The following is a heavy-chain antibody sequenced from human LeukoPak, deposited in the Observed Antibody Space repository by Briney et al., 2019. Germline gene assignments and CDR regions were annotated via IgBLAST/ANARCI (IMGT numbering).Heavy chain of an antibody. D-gene: IGHD3-10*01. CDR2: ISGSGGST. J-gene: IGHJ6*03. CDR3: AKRYYGSGNYYMDV. V-gene: IGHV3-23*01. CDR1: GFTFSSYA. Sequence: PGGSLRLSCVASGFTFSSYAMSWVRQAPGKGLEWVSAISGSGGSTYYADSVKGRFTISRDNSKNTLYLQMNSLRAEDTAVYYCAKRYYGSGNYYMDVWGKGTTVTISS.